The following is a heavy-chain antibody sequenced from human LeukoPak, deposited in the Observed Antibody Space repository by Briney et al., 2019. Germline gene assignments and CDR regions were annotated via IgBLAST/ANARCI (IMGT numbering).Heavy chain of an antibody. Sequence: QPGGSLRPSCAASGFTFSSYAMSWVRQAPGKGLEWVSAISGSGGNTYYADSVKGRFTISRDNSKNTLYLQMNSLRAEDTAVYYCAKYSSSANRNYGMDVWGQGTTVTVSS. CDR1: GFTFSSYA. CDR2: ISGSGGNT. V-gene: IGHV3-23*01. D-gene: IGHD6-13*01. J-gene: IGHJ6*02. CDR3: AKYSSSANRNYGMDV.